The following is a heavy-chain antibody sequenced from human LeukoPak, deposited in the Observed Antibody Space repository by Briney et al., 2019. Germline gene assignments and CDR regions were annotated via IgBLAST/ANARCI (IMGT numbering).Heavy chain of an antibody. D-gene: IGHD3-22*01. Sequence: ASVKVSCKASGYTFTGYYMHWVRQAPGQGLEWMGWISAYNGNTNYAQKLQGRVTMTTDTSTSTAYMELRSLRSDDTAVYYCAREYLGDYDSSGYPDYWGQGTLVTVSS. J-gene: IGHJ4*02. V-gene: IGHV1-18*04. CDR2: ISAYNGNT. CDR1: GYTFTGYY. CDR3: AREYLGDYDSSGYPDY.